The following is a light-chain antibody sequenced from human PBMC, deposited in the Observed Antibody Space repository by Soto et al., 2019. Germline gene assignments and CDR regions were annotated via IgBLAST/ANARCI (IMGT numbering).Light chain of an antibody. V-gene: IGKV3-11*01. Sequence: EIVLTQSPATLSLSPGERATLSCWASQHVSNSLAWFQQRPGQAPRLLIYGASDRATGIPARFSGTGSGTDFTLTISSLEPEDFAVYYCQQRAKWPRTFGQGTKVEIK. CDR2: GAS. CDR1: QHVSNS. J-gene: IGKJ1*01. CDR3: QQRAKWPRT.